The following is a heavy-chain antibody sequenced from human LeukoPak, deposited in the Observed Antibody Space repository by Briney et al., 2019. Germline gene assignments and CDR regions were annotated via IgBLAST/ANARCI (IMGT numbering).Heavy chain of an antibody. V-gene: IGHV1-69*06. D-gene: IGHD3-16*01. Sequence: SVKVSCKASGGTFSSYAISWVRQAPGQGLERMGRIIPIFGTANYAQKFQGRVTITADKSTSTAYMELSSLRSEDTAVYYCASPYDYVWGAHYYMDVWGKGTTVTVSS. CDR3: ASPYDYVWGAHYYMDV. CDR1: GGTFSSYA. J-gene: IGHJ6*03. CDR2: IIPIFGTA.